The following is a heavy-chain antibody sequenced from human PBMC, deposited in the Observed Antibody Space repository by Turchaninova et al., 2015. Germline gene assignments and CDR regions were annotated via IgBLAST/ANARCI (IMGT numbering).Heavy chain of an antibody. D-gene: IGHD3-10*01. CDR1: GNTFTSYG. J-gene: IGHJ6*02. Sequence: QVQLVQSGAEGKKPGASMKVSCKASGNTFTSYGMHWVRQDPGQRLEWMGWINAGNGNTKYSQKFQGRVTITRDTSASTAYMELSSLRSEDTAVYYCARGYSGGMDVWGQGTTVTVSS. CDR2: INAGNGNT. CDR3: ARGYSGGMDV. V-gene: IGHV1-3*01.